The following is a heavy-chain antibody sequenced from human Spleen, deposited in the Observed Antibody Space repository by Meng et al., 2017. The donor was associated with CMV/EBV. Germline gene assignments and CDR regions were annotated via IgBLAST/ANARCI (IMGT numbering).Heavy chain of an antibody. J-gene: IGHJ4*02. CDR1: GFTFSSYW. D-gene: IGHD2-2*01. Sequence: GGSLRLSCAASGFTFSSYWMHWVRQAPGKGLEWVAVISYDGSNKFYADSVKGRFTISRDTSKNTMYLQVASLRAEDTAVYYCVRDALYNPAFCSGPNCYQFFYWGQGTLVTVSS. V-gene: IGHV3-30*03. CDR2: ISYDGSNK. CDR3: VRDALYNPAFCSGPNCYQFFY.